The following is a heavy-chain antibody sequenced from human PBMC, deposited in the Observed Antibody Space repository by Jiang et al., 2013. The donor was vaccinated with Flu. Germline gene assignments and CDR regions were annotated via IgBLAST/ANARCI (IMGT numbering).Heavy chain of an antibody. CDR1: GGSISSSSHY. CDR2: IYYSGTT. D-gene: IGHD1-1*01. J-gene: IGHJ4*02. Sequence: GLVKPSETLSLTCSVSGGSISSSSHYWGWIRQPPGKGLEWIGSIYYSGTTYSNPSLKSRVIISVDTSKNQFSLKLTSVAVADTAVYYCASSLLDVQFDFWGRGILVTVSS. V-gene: IGHV4-39*01. CDR3: ASSLLDVQFDF.